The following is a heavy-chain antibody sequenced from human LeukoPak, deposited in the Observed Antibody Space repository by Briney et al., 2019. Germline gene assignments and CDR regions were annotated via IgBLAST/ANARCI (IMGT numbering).Heavy chain of an antibody. CDR1: GGSFSGYY. CDR2: INHSGST. Sequence: SETLSLTCAVYGGSFSGYYWSWIRQPPGKGLEWIGQINHSGSTNYNPSLKSRFTISVDTSKNQFSLKLSSVTAADTAVYYCARNFYDILTGYYTPSYFDYWGQGTLVTVSS. CDR3: ARNFYDILTGYYTPSYFDY. J-gene: IGHJ4*02. V-gene: IGHV4-34*01. D-gene: IGHD3-9*01.